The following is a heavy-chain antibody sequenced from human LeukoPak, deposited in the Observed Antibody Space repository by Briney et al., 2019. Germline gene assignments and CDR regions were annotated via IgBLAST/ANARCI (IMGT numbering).Heavy chain of an antibody. CDR3: ARGSVVYCSGGSCYSHPYYYGMDV. D-gene: IGHD2-15*01. Sequence: SETLSLTCAVYGGSYSGYYWSWIRQPPGKGLEWIGEINHSGSTNYNPSLKSRVTISVDTSKNQFSLKLSSVTAADTAVYYCARGSVVYCSGGSCYSHPYYYGMDVWGQGTTVTVSS. J-gene: IGHJ6*02. CDR2: INHSGST. V-gene: IGHV4-34*01. CDR1: GGSYSGYY.